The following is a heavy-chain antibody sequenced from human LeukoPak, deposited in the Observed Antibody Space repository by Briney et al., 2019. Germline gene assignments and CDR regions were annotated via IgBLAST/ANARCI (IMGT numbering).Heavy chain of an antibody. V-gene: IGHV4-4*02. D-gene: IGHD5-12*01. CDR1: GGSITSFSSTTW. Sequence: SETLSLTCSVSGGSITSFSSTTWWTWVRQSPEKGLEWIGEVYHTGISNYKPSLKSRVTLSLDKSKNQFSLNLTSVTAADTAVYYCARLEAKSVATIRPSVGWFDPWGQGTLVTVSS. J-gene: IGHJ5*02. CDR2: VYHTGIS. CDR3: ARLEAKSVATIRPSVGWFDP.